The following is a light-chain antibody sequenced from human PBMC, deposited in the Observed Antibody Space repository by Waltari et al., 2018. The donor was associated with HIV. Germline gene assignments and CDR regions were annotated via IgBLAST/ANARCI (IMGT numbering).Light chain of an antibody. V-gene: IGKV1-5*03. CDR1: QSISSW. J-gene: IGKJ1*01. CDR2: KAS. CDR3: QQYNSYSQT. Sequence: DIQMTQSPSTLSASVGDSVTITCRASQSISSWLAWYQQKPGKAPTLLIYKASSLESGVPSRFSGSGSGTECTRTISSLQPDDFATYYCQQYNSYSQTCGQGTKVEIK.